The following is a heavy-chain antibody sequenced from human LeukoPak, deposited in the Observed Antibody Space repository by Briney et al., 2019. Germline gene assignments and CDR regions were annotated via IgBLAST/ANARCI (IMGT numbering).Heavy chain of an antibody. D-gene: IGHD3-10*01. CDR1: GYTFTGYY. J-gene: IGHJ6*02. CDR2: INPNSGGT. Sequence: GASVKVSCKASGYTFTGYYMHWVRQAPGQGLEWMGWINPNSGGTNYAQKFQGRVTMTRDTSISTAYMELSRLRSDDTAVYYCAVTMVRGVNYYYYGMDVWGQGTTVTVSS. V-gene: IGHV1-2*02. CDR3: AVTMVRGVNYYYYGMDV.